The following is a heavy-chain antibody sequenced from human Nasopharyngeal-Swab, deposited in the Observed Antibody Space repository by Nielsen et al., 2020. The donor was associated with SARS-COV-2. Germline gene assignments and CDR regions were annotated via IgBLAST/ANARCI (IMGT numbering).Heavy chain of an antibody. CDR3: ARSRYTSSWYGVRNWFDP. CDR1: GGSFSGYY. V-gene: IGHV4-34*01. J-gene: IGHJ5*02. Sequence: SQTHSLTRAVYGGSFSGYYWNWIRQPPGKGLEWIGEINHSGSTNYNPSLKSRVTISLDTSKNQFSLKLSSVTAADTAVYYCARSRYTSSWYGVRNWFDPWGQGTLVTVSS. D-gene: IGHD6-13*01. CDR2: INHSGST.